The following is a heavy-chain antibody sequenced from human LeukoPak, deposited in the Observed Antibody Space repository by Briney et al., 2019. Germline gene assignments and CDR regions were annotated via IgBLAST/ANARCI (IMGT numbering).Heavy chain of an antibody. CDR1: RFIFSSYG. D-gene: IGHD3-16*01. V-gene: IGHV3-33*06. Sequence: GGSVRLLCAASRFIFSSYGVHGARQAPGKGREGVAVIWYEGSNKYCAVSVKRVFTISRDISKNTLYLQINSLRAEDTAVYYCAKGLSRAYPRAYWYLDLWGGGTLVTVSS. J-gene: IGHJ2*01. CDR2: IWYEGSNK. CDR3: AKGLSRAYPRAYWYLDL.